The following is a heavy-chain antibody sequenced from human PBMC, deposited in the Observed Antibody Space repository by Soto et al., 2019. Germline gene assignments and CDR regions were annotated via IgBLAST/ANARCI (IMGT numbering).Heavy chain of an antibody. CDR1: GDSVSSNSAD. V-gene: IGHV6-1*01. CDR3: ARGGVPNYFDY. Sequence: KQSQTLSLTCAISGDSVSSNSADWNWIRQSPSRGLEWLGRTYYRSKWYNDYAVSVKSRITINPDTSKKQFSLQLNSVTPEDTAVYYCARGGVPNYFDYWGQGTLVTVSS. CDR2: TYYRSKWYN. J-gene: IGHJ4*02.